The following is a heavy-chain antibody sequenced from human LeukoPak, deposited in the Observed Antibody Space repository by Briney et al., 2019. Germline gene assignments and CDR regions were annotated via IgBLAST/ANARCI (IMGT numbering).Heavy chain of an antibody. V-gene: IGHV4-31*03. J-gene: IGHJ2*01. CDR1: GDSIAAGSKY. CDR3: ARDRHGSGHWYYDL. CDR2: IHHTGST. Sequence: SETLSLTCTVSGDSIAAGSKYWSWIRQSPGKGLEWIGYIHHTGSTYFNPSLKSRVTLSVDTSENHFSLKVTSATAADTATYYCARDRHGSGHWYYDLWGRGILVTVS.